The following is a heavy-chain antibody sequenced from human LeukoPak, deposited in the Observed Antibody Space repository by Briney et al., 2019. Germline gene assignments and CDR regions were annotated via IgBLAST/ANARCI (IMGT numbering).Heavy chain of an antibody. CDR1: GGSFSGYY. D-gene: IGHD3-16*01. Sequence: SETLSLTCAVYGGSFSGYYWSWIRQPPGKGLEWIGEINHSGSTNYNPSLKSRVTISVDTSKNQFSLKLSSVTAADTAVYYCARDLYPRWGXXXAXPVGPWGYWGQGTLVT. J-gene: IGHJ4*02. V-gene: IGHV4-34*01. CDR2: INHSGST. CDR3: ARDLYPRWGXXXAXPVGPWGY.